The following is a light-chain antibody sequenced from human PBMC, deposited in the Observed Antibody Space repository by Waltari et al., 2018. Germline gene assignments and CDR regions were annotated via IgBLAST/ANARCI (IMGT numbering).Light chain of an antibody. CDR2: DAS. J-gene: IGKJ4*01. CDR3: QQGNDFPLT. Sequence: DIQTTQSPSSVSASVGDRVTIPCRASRDISRWLAWYQQKPGKAPKFLIYDASTLQSGVPSRFSGSGSGREFTLTITSLQPEDFSTYYCQQGNDFPLTFGGGTKVEMK. V-gene: IGKV1-12*01. CDR1: RDISRW.